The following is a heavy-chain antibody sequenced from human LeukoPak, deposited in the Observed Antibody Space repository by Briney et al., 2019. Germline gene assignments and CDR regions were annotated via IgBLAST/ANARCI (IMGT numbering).Heavy chain of an antibody. CDR1: GGSISSYY. D-gene: IGHD6-13*01. Sequence: KASETLSLTCTVSGGSISSYYWSWIRQPPGKGLEWIGYIYTSGSTNYNPSLKSRVTISVDSSKSHFSLQLSSVTAADTAVYYCARHVYRSSPSYMDVWGKGTTGTVSS. V-gene: IGHV4-4*09. CDR3: ARHVYRSSPSYMDV. CDR2: IYTSGST. J-gene: IGHJ6*03.